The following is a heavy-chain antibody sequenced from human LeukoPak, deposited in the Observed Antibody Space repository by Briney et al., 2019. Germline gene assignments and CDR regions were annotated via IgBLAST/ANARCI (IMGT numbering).Heavy chain of an antibody. Sequence: GASVKVSCKASGYTFTTFGISWVRQAPGQGLEWMGRISAYNGNTNYAQKLQGRVTMTTDTSTSTAYMELRSLRSDDTAVYYCAREGDCSSTSCYLGFDYWGQGTLVTVSS. CDR2: ISAYNGNT. V-gene: IGHV1-18*01. J-gene: IGHJ4*02. CDR1: GYTFTTFG. D-gene: IGHD2-2*01. CDR3: AREGDCSSTSCYLGFDY.